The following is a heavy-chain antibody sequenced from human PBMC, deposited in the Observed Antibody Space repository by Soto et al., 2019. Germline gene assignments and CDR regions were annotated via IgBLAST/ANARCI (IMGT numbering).Heavy chain of an antibody. Sequence: QVQLVESGGGVVQPGRSLRLSCAASGFTFSSYGMHWVRQAPGKGLEWVAVISYDGSNKYYADSVKGRFTISRDNSKNTLDLQMNSLRAEDTAVYYCAKDSRRITYYFDYWGQGTLVTVSS. CDR3: AKDSRRITYYFDY. V-gene: IGHV3-30*18. CDR2: ISYDGSNK. J-gene: IGHJ4*02. D-gene: IGHD3-16*01. CDR1: GFTFSSYG.